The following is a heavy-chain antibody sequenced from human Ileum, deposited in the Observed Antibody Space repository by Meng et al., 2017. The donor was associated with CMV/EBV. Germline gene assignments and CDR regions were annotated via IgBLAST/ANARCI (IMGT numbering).Heavy chain of an antibody. CDR1: GYTFTSYA. CDR3: ARVETNYGSGNYFGY. Sequence: SGYTFTSYAINWVRQAPGQGPEWRGWISTYTGNPAYAQGFTGRFVFSLDTSVNTAYLQISSLKTEDTAVYYCARVETNYGSGNYFGYWGEGTLVNVSS. CDR2: ISTYTGNP. D-gene: IGHD3-10*01. V-gene: IGHV7-4-1*02. J-gene: IGHJ4*02.